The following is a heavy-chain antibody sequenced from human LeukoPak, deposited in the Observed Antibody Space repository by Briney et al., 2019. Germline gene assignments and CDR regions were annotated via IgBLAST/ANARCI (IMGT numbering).Heavy chain of an antibody. CDR1: GFTFSSYG. CDR2: ISGRDYST. J-gene: IGHJ4*02. D-gene: IGHD6-19*01. V-gene: IGHV3-23*01. Sequence: PRGSLRLSCAASGFTFSSYGMTWVRQAPGKGLEWVSSISGRDYSTYYANSVKGRFTISRDNSKNTLYLEMKSLRAEDTAVYYCAKGGLFRAGLDYWGQGTLVTVSS. CDR3: AKGGLFRAGLDY.